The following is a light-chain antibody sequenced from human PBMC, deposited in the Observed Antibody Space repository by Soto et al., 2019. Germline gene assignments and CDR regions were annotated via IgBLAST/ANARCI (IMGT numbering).Light chain of an antibody. Sequence: EIVMTQSTATLSVSPGERATLSCRASQCVYNNLASYQQKPSQAPRLLIYDGCSRATDIPTRFSGSGSGTEFTLTISSLQSEDFAVYYCQQYNNWPRTFGQGTKVDIK. CDR1: QCVYNN. CDR2: DGC. CDR3: QQYNNWPRT. V-gene: IGKV3-15*01. J-gene: IGKJ1*01.